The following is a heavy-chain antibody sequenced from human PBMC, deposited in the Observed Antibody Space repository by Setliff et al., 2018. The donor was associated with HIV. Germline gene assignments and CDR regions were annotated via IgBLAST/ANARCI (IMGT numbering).Heavy chain of an antibody. J-gene: IGHJ4*02. CDR2: ITPTSSFL. CDR3: VTERRVGSFNS. V-gene: IGHV3-21*01. Sequence: PGESLKISCAASGFTFSTYTMNWVRQAPGKGLEWVSFITPTSSFLKYADSVKGRFTISRDNAKNSVYLQMNSLRAEDTAIYYCVTERRVGSFNSWGQGTLVTVSS. CDR1: GFTFSTYT.